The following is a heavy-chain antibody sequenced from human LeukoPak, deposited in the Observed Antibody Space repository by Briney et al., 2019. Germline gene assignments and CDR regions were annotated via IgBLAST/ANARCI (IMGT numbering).Heavy chain of an antibody. V-gene: IGHV1-69*05. CDR3: AREPSRVGATDWFDP. Sequence: SVKVSCKTFGGTFNDYAISWVRRAPGHGLEWMGGMIPVFGTANYAQKLQGRVTMTTDTSTSTAYMELRSLRSDDTAVYYCAREPSRVGATDWFDPWGQGTLVTVSS. J-gene: IGHJ5*02. D-gene: IGHD1-26*01. CDR2: MIPVFGTA. CDR1: GGTFNDYA.